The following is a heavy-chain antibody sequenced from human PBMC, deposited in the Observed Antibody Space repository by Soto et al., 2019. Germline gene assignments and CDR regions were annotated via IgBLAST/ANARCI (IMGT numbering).Heavy chain of an antibody. CDR3: ARDGVVDYYGMDV. CDR1: GYTFTGYY. Sequence: ASVKVSCKASGYTFTGYYMHWVRQAPGQGLEWMGWINPNSGGTNYAQKFQGWVTMTRGTSISTAYMELSRLRSDDTAVYYCARDGVVDYYGMDVWGQGTTVTVSS. J-gene: IGHJ6*02. D-gene: IGHD2-15*01. CDR2: INPNSGGT. V-gene: IGHV1-2*04.